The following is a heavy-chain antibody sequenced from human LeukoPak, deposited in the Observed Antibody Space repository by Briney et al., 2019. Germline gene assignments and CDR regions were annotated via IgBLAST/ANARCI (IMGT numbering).Heavy chain of an antibody. D-gene: IGHD4-17*01. Sequence: PGGSLRLSCAASGFTVSTYDMSWVRQAPGKGLEWVSAISGSGGSTYYADSVKGRFTISRDNSKNTLYLQMNSLRAEDTAVYYCAKDQGDYGDIGYYYYYMDVWGKGTTVTVSS. V-gene: IGHV3-23*01. J-gene: IGHJ6*03. CDR2: ISGSGGST. CDR3: AKDQGDYGDIGYYYYYMDV. CDR1: GFTVSTYD.